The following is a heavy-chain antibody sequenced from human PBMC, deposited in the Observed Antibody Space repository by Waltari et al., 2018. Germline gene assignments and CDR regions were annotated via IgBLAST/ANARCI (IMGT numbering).Heavy chain of an antibody. CDR3: ARSDSSSWY. D-gene: IGHD6-13*01. CDR2: IYTSGST. CDR1: GGSISSGSYY. J-gene: IGHJ4*02. Sequence: QVQLQESGPGLVKPSQTLSLTCTVSGGSISSGSYYWRWIRQPAGKGLEWIGYIYTSGSTNYTPSLKSRVTISVDTSKNQFSLKLSSVTAADTAVYYCARSDSSSWYWGQGTLVTVSS. V-gene: IGHV4-61*09.